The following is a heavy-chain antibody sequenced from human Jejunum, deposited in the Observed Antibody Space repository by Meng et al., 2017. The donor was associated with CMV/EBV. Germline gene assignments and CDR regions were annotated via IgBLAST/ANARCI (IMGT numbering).Heavy chain of an antibody. V-gene: IGHV4-4*02. D-gene: IGHD2-21*02. CDR1: GGSLSSRNW. CDR3: ARVGAYCGGDCYHPR. CDR2: IYHSGST. Sequence: GQVQEAGPGLVKASGTLSLTCAGSGGSLSSRNWWSWVRQPPGKGLEWIGEIYHSGSTNYNPSLKSRVTISVDESKNQFSLRLSSVTAADTAVYYCARVGAYCGGDCYHPRWGQGTLVTVSS. J-gene: IGHJ4*02.